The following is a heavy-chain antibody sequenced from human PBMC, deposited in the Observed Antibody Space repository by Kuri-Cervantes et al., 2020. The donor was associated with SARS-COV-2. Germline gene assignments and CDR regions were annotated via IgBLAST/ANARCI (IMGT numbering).Heavy chain of an antibody. CDR3: ARLGYCNSSSCNRGDYYYYYMDV. CDR1: GFTFSRYW. Sequence: GGSLRLSCAASGFTFSRYWMSWVRQAPGKGLEWVANIRQDGSQKLYVDSVKGRFTISRDNASNKMYLQMNSLRAEDTAVYYCARLGYCNSSSCNRGDYYYYYMDVWGNGSMVTVSS. V-gene: IGHV3-7*01. J-gene: IGHJ6*03. D-gene: IGHD2-2*03. CDR2: IRQDGSQK.